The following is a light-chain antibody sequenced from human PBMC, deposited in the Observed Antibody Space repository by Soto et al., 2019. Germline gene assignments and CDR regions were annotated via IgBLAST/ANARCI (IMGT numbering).Light chain of an antibody. V-gene: IGKV1-27*01. CDR1: QGINNF. Sequence: DIQMTQSPSTLSASVGDRVTITCRASQGINNFVAWYQQKPGEVPKLLIYAASTLQSGVPSRFSGSGFGTDVFLTISSLEPEDVATYYCQKYDSVPITFGGGTRVEIK. CDR2: AAS. J-gene: IGKJ4*01. CDR3: QKYDSVPIT.